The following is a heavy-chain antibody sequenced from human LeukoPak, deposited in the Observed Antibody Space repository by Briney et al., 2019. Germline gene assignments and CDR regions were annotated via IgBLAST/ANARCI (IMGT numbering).Heavy chain of an antibody. CDR1: GGSISSGGYS. V-gene: IGHV4-30-2*01. D-gene: IGHD2-15*01. Sequence: SETLSLTCAVSGGSISSGGYSWSWIRQPPGKGLEWIGYIYHSGSTFYNPSLKSRVTISVDRSKNQFSLKLSSVTAADTGVYYCARVLENCSGGSCYPLWAFDIWGQGTMVTVSS. CDR3: ARVLENCSGGSCYPLWAFDI. CDR2: IYHSGST. J-gene: IGHJ3*02.